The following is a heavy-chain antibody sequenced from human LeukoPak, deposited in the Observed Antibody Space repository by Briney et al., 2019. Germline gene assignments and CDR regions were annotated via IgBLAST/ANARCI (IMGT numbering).Heavy chain of an antibody. Sequence: SETLSLTCTVSGGSISSYYWSWIRQPPGKGQEWIGYIYYSGSTNYNPSLKSRVTISVETSKNEFSLKLRSVTAADTAVYYCARVTGYRIEDYFDYWGQGTLVTVSS. D-gene: IGHD6-13*01. V-gene: IGHV4-59*01. CDR2: IYYSGST. CDR1: GGSISSYY. J-gene: IGHJ4*02. CDR3: ARVTGYRIEDYFDY.